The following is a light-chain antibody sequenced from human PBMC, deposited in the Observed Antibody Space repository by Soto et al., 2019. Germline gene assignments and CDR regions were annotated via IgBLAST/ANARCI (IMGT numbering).Light chain of an antibody. CDR1: QSINSY. V-gene: IGKV1-39*01. CDR3: QQSYSTPRT. Sequence: DIQRTQSPSSLSASVGDRVIITCRASQSINSYLNWSQQKPGKAPKLLIYAASSLQNGVQSRLSDSGSGTDFTLTIISLQPEDFAKYYFQQSYSTPRTFGQGTKVEIK. J-gene: IGKJ1*01. CDR2: AAS.